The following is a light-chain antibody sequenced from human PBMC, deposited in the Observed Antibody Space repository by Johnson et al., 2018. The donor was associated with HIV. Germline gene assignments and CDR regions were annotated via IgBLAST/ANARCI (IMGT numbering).Light chain of an antibody. CDR3: GTWDSSLSAEV. CDR1: SSNIGNNY. Sequence: QSVLTQPPSVSAAPGQKVTISCSGSSSNIGNNYVSWYQQLPGTAPKLLIYETNKRPSGIPDRLSGSKSGTSATLGITGLQTGDEADYYCGTWDSSLSAEVFGTVTKVTVL. J-gene: IGLJ1*01. V-gene: IGLV1-51*02. CDR2: ETN.